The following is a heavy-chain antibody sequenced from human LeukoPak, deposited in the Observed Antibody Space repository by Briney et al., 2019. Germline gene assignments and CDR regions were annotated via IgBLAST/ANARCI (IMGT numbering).Heavy chain of an antibody. D-gene: IGHD6-19*01. J-gene: IGHJ4*02. Sequence: NPSETLSLTCTVSGGSISSGSYYWSWIRQPAGKGLEWIGRIYTGGSTNYNPSLKSRVTILVDTSKNQFSLKLSSVTAADTAVYYCARETLAVSIDYWGQGTLVTVSS. CDR1: GGSISSGSYY. CDR2: IYTGGST. CDR3: ARETLAVSIDY. V-gene: IGHV4-61*02.